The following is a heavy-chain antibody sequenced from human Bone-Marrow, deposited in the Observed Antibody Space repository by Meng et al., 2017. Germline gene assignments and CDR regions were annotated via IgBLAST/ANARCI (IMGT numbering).Heavy chain of an antibody. CDR2: ISYVGSNK. CDR3: ASYSSSWPYDAFDI. D-gene: IGHD6-13*01. V-gene: IGHV3-30*03. CDR1: GFTFRSYW. J-gene: IGHJ3*02. Sequence: GESLKTPCEASGFTFRSYWMTWVRQAPGKGLEWVAVISYVGSNKYYADSVKGRFTISRDNSKNTLYLQMNSLRAEDTPVYYCASYSSSWPYDAFDIWGQGTMVTVSS.